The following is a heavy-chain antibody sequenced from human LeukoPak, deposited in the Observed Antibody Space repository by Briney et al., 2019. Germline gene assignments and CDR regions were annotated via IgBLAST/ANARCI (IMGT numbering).Heavy chain of an antibody. CDR3: TRTYYYDSSGYYRRPLYYFDY. V-gene: IGHV4-59*01. Sequence: SETLSLTCTVSGGSISSYYWSWIRQPPGKGLEWIGYIYYSGGTNYNPSLKSRVTISVDTSKNQFSLKLSSVTAADTAVYYCTRTYYYDSSGYYRRPLYYFDYWGQGTLVTVSS. D-gene: IGHD3-22*01. CDR1: GGSISSYY. J-gene: IGHJ4*02. CDR2: IYYSGGT.